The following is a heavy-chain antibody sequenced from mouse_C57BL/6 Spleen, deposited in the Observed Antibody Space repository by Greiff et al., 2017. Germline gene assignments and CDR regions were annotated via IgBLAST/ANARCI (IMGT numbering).Heavy chain of an antibody. CDR3: AREGESNYVGDAMDY. V-gene: IGHV1-18*01. J-gene: IGHJ4*01. Sequence: EVKLQESGPELVKPGASVKIPCKASGYTFTDYNMDWVKQSHGKSLEWIGDINPNNGGTIYNQKFKGKATLTVDKSSSTAYMELRSLTSEDTAVYYCAREGESNYVGDAMDYWGQGTSVTVSS. CDR2: INPNNGGT. CDR1: GYTFTDYN. D-gene: IGHD2-5*01.